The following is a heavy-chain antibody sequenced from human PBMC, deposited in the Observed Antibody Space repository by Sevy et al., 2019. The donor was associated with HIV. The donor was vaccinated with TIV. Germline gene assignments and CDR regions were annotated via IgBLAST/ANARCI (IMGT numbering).Heavy chain of an antibody. CDR3: ATKGGSQPNDAFDT. CDR1: GFSFSWYW. Sequence: GGSLRLSCAASGFSFSWYWMSWVRQTPEKGLEWVANINQDESEKNNVDSVRGRFTISRDNAKNSLYLQMNSLRVDDTAVYYCATKGGSQPNDAFDTWGQGTMVTVSS. V-gene: IGHV3-7*01. D-gene: IGHD3-10*01. CDR2: INQDESEK. J-gene: IGHJ3*02.